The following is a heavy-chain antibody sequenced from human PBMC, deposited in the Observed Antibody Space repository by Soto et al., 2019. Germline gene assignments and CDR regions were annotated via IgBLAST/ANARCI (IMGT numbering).Heavy chain of an antibody. J-gene: IGHJ4*02. CDR2: INPRADST. D-gene: IGHD6-19*01. V-gene: IGHV1-46*01. CDR3: ARDLRAGGDY. Sequence: QVQLVQSGAEVKKPGASVEVSCKASGYTLSDANINWVRQAPGQGPEWMGIINPRADSTNYAQKFQGRVTMTRGTSTSTVYMELSSLRSEDTAVYYCARDLRAGGDYWGQGTLVTVSS. CDR1: GYTLSDAN.